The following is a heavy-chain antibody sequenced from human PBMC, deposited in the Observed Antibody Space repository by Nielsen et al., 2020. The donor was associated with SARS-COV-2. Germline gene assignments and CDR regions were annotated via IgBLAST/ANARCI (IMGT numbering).Heavy chain of an antibody. J-gene: IGHJ6*02. V-gene: IGHV3-11*06. D-gene: IGHD2-2*01. CDR2: ISSSGSYT. CDR1: GFMVSDSY. CDR3: ASDSNSYNYYYYYGMDV. Sequence: GGSLRLSCAASGFMVSDSYMSWIRQTPGKGLEWISYISSSGSYTSYADSVKGRFTISRDNSKNTLYLQMNSLRAEDTAVYYCASDSNSYNYYYYYGMDVWGQGTTVTVSS.